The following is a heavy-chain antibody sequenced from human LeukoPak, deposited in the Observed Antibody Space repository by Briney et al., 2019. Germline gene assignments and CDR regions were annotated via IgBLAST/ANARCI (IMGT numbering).Heavy chain of an antibody. CDR1: GFTLSDHY. CDR3: VRDKEGGYYDP. CDR2: IRNKSRKNTT. Sequence: GGSLRLSCAASGFTLSDHYMDWVRQAPGKGLEWIGLIRNKSRKNTTDYAASVKGRFTVSRDDSKNSLYLQMNSLKTEDTAVYFCVRDKEGGYYDPWGQGTMVTVSS. V-gene: IGHV3-72*01. J-gene: IGHJ3*01. D-gene: IGHD3-10*01.